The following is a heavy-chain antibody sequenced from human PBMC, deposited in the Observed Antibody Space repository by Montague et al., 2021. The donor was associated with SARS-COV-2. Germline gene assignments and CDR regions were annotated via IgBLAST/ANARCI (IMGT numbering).Heavy chain of an antibody. CDR2: IYYSGKS. Sequence: SETLSLTCTVSGRSVSSGSYYWGRLPQPPGKGLVWIGSIYYSGKSDYNPSLKSRATIFVATSKNSFSLQLSSVTAADTAVYYCAGPHPYYDLLTGNPFDVWGQGTMVTVSS. CDR3: AGPHPYYDLLTGNPFDV. V-gene: IGHV4-39*01. J-gene: IGHJ3*01. CDR1: GRSVSSGSYY. D-gene: IGHD3-9*01.